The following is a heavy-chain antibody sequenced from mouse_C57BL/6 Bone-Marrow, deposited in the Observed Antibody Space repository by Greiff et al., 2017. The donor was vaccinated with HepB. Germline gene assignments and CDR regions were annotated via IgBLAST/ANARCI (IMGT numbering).Heavy chain of an antibody. Sequence: DVQLVESGGGLVQPGGSLKLSCAASGFTFSDYGMAWVRQAPRKGPEWVAFISNLAYSIYYADTVTGRFTISRENAKNTLYLEMSSLRSEDTAMYYCARRAITTVVAPYAMDYWGQGTSVTVSS. J-gene: IGHJ4*01. V-gene: IGHV5-15*04. D-gene: IGHD1-1*01. CDR2: ISNLAYSI. CDR1: GFTFSDYG. CDR3: ARRAITTVVAPYAMDY.